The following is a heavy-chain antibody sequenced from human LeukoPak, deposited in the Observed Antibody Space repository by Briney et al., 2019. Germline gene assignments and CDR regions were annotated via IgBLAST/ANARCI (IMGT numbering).Heavy chain of an antibody. J-gene: IGHJ4*02. CDR3: AGQVAAGYFEN. Sequence: GESLKISCKGSGYSFTNYWIGWVRQMPGKGLEWMGIIYPGDSDTRYSPSFQGQVTVSADKSISTAYLQSSSLKAADTAMYYWAGQVAAGYFENWGQGTLVTVSS. CDR1: GYSFTNYW. CDR2: IYPGDSDT. D-gene: IGHD6-13*01. V-gene: IGHV5-51*01.